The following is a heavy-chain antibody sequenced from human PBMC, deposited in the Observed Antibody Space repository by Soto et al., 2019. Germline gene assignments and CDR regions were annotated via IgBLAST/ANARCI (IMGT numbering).Heavy chain of an antibody. CDR1: GFTFSSYS. CDR3: AREIRGSGSLGVFDY. CDR2: ISSSSSYI. Sequence: GGSLRLSCAASGFTFSSYSMNWVRQAPGKGLEWVSSISSSSSYIYYADSVKGRFTISRDNAKNSLYLQMNSLRAEDTAVYYCAREIRGSGSLGVFDYWGQGTLVTVSS. D-gene: IGHD3-10*01. V-gene: IGHV3-21*01. J-gene: IGHJ4*02.